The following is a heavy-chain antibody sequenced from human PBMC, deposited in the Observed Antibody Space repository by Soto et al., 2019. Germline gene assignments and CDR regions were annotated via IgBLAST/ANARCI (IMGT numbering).Heavy chain of an antibody. CDR1: GGSISGFY. J-gene: IGHJ4*02. Sequence: SSETLPHTCTISGGSISGFYWGWIRQPPGKGLEWIGNIYYSGSANYDPSLRSRVTISLNTSKNQFSLNLNSVTAADTAIYYCARWTYCGGDCYWLDFWGQGTLVTVSS. CDR3: ARWTYCGGDCYWLDF. V-gene: IGHV4-59*01. D-gene: IGHD2-21*02. CDR2: IYYSGSA.